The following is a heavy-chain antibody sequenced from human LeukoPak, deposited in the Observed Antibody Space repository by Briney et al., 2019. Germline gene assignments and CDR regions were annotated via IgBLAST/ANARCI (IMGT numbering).Heavy chain of an antibody. V-gene: IGHV3-48*03. CDR1: GFTFSEFE. CDR2: ISSGGTTI. Sequence: PGGSLRLSCAASGFTFSEFEMNWVRQAPGKALEWVSDISSGGTTIFYADSVKGRFTISRDNAKNSLYLQMNSLRDEDTAIYYCTRGPVVWGQGALVTVSS. CDR3: TRGPVV. D-gene: IGHD2-2*01. J-gene: IGHJ4*02.